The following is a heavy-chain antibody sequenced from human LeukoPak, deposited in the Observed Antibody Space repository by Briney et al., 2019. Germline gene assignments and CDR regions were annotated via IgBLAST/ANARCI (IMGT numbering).Heavy chain of an antibody. V-gene: IGHV1-2*06. CDR1: GYTFTGCY. CDR2: INPNSGGT. D-gene: IGHD1-26*01. CDR3: ASIGSGSYYGGYDY. J-gene: IGHJ4*02. Sequence: ASVKVSCKASGYTFTGCYMHWVRQAPGQGLEWVGRINPNSGGTNYAQNFQGRVTMTRDTSISTGYMELSSLRSDDTAVYYCASIGSGSYYGGYDYWGQGTLVTVSS.